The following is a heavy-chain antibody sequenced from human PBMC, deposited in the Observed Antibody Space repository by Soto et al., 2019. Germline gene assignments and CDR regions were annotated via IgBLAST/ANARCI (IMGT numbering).Heavy chain of an antibody. CDR1: GFTFSAYG. J-gene: IGHJ6*02. D-gene: IGHD2-21*02. Sequence: QVQLVESGGGVVQPGRSLRLSCTPSGFTFSAYGMHWVRQAPGEGLEWVAAISHDGANKYYGDSVRGRFTISRDNSKNTLYLQMNTLRNEDTAVYYCAKESRSSAVTATRVYGMDVWGQGTTVTVSS. CDR3: AKESRSSAVTATRVYGMDV. V-gene: IGHV3-30*18. CDR2: ISHDGANK.